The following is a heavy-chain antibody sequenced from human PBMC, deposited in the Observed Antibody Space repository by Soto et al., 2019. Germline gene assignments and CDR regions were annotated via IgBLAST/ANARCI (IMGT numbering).Heavy chain of an antibody. CDR3: ARVLGYSYGTYFDY. CDR1: GGSISIYY. CDR2: IYYSGST. J-gene: IGHJ4*02. D-gene: IGHD5-18*01. Sequence: SETLSLTCTASGGSISIYYWSWIWKPPGKGLEWIGYIYYSGSTNYNPSLKSRVTISVDTSKNQFSLKLSSVTAVDTAVYYCARVLGYSYGTYFDYWGQGTLVTVSS. V-gene: IGHV4-59*01.